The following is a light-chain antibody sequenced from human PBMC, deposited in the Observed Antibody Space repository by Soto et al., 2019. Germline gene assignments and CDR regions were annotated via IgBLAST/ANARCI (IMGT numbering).Light chain of an antibody. Sequence: QSVLTQPPSASGTPGQRVTISCSGSSSNIGSNYVYWYQQLPGTAPKLLIYRNNQRPSGVPDRFSVSKSDTSASLAISGLRSEDEADYYCAAWDDSLSVPWVFGGGIKLTVL. J-gene: IGLJ3*02. V-gene: IGLV1-47*01. CDR1: SSNIGSNY. CDR3: AAWDDSLSVPWV. CDR2: RNN.